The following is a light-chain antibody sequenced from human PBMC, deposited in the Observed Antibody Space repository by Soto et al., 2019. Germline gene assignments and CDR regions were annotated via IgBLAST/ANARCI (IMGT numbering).Light chain of an antibody. V-gene: IGLV1-47*01. CDR2: LNN. CDR1: SSNIRTNY. J-gene: IGLJ1*01. CDR3: CSYAGSYTFYV. Sequence: QSVLTQPPSASGTPGQRVTISCSGTSSNIRTNYVYWYQRLPGTAPRLLIYLNNQRPSGVPDRFSGSKSGTSASLAISGLRSEDEADYYCCSYAGSYTFYVFGTGTKLTVL.